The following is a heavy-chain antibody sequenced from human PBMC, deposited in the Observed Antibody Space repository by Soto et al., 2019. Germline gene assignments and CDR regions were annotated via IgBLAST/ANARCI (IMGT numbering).Heavy chain of an antibody. D-gene: IGHD2-21*01. J-gene: IGHJ4*02. CDR3: ARIPQGYIDY. Sequence: SETLSLTCIVSDGSISSHYWSWFRQPPGKGLEWIGYISYTGSTNYNPSLKSRVTISLDTSKNHFSLSLTSVTAADTAVYYCARIPQGYIDYWGPGLLVTLSS. V-gene: IGHV4-59*11. CDR2: ISYTGST. CDR1: DGSISSHY.